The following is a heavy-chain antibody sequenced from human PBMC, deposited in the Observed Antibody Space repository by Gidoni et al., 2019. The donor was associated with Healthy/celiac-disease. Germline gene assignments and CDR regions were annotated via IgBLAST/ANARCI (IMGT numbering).Heavy chain of an antibody. CDR2: INHSGST. CDR3: AGHYYDSSGLDY. J-gene: IGHJ4*02. D-gene: IGHD3-22*01. Sequence: QVQLQQWGAGLLKPSETLSLTCAVYGGSFSGYYWSWIRQPPGKGLEWIGEINHSGSTNYNPSLKSRVTMSVDTSKNQFSLKLSSVTAADTAVYYCAGHYYDSSGLDYWGQGTLVTVSS. V-gene: IGHV4-34*01. CDR1: GGSFSGYY.